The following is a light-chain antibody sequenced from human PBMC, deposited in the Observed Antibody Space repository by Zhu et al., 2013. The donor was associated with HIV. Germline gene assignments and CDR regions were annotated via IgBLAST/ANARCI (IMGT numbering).Light chain of an antibody. CDR2: EDN. CDR1: SGSIASNY. J-gene: IGLJ3*02. V-gene: IGLV6-57*01. Sequence: NFMLTQPHSVSESPGKTVTISCTRTSGSIASNYVQWYQQCPGSSPTTVIYEDNQRPSGVPDRFSGSIDSSSNSASLTISGLKTEDEADYYCQSYDSSILVFGGGTKLTVL. CDR3: QSYDSSILV.